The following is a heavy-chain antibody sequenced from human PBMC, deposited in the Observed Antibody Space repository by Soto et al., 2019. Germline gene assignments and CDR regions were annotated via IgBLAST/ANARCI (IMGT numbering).Heavy chain of an antibody. D-gene: IGHD1-26*01. CDR3: ARYGGVGATGFDY. V-gene: IGHV1-3*01. CDR2: INAGNGNT. CDR1: GYTFTSYA. J-gene: IGHJ4*02. Sequence: QVQLVQSGAEVKKPGASVKVSCKASGYTFTSYAMHWVRQAPGQRLEWMGWINAGNGNTKYSQKVQGRVTITRDTSAITAYMEPGSLRSEDTAVYYCARYGGVGATGFDYWGQGTLVTVSS.